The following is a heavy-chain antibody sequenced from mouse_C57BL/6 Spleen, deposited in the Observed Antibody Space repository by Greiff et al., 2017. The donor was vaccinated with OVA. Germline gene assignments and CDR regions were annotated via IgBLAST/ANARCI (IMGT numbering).Heavy chain of an antibody. CDR1: GYTFTDYY. J-gene: IGHJ2*01. CDR2: INPNNGGT. V-gene: IGHV1-26*01. Sequence: EVQLQQSGPELVKPGASVKISCKASGYTFTDYYMNWVKQSHGKSLEWIGDINPNNGGTSYNQKFKGKATLTVYKSSSTAYMELRSLTSEDSSVYYCARSAECFDYWGQGTTLTVSS. CDR3: ARSAECFDY. D-gene: IGHD6-1*01.